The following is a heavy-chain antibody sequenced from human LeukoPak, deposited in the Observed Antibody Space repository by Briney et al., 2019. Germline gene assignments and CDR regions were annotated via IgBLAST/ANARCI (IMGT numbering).Heavy chain of an antibody. CDR2: INHSGST. Sequence: SETLSLTCAVYGGSFSGYYWSWIRQPPGKGLEWIGEINHSGSTNYNPSHKSRVTISVDTSKNQFSLKLSSVTAADTAVYYCARVHSTTVVTSFDYWGQGTLVTVSS. J-gene: IGHJ4*02. D-gene: IGHD4-23*01. CDR3: ARVHSTTVVTSFDY. V-gene: IGHV4-34*01. CDR1: GGSFSGYY.